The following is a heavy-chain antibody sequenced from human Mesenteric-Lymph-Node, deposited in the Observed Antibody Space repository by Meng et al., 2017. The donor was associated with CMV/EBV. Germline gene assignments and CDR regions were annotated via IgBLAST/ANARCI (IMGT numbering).Heavy chain of an antibody. V-gene: IGHV4-59*01. Sequence: LTCTVSGGSNSTYYWSWIRQPPGKGLEWIGHIYYSGSANYNPSLESRVTVSLDTSNNRFSLQLSSLTAADTAVYYCARETWRGAFFDCWGQGTLVTVSS. D-gene: IGHD1-26*01. CDR1: GGSNSTYY. J-gene: IGHJ4*02. CDR3: ARETWRGAFFDC. CDR2: IYYSGSA.